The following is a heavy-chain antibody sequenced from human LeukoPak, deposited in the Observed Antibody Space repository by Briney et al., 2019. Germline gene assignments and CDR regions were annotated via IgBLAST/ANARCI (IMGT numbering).Heavy chain of an antibody. CDR3: ARGVKWELPDY. J-gene: IGHJ4*02. V-gene: IGHV4-61*01. D-gene: IGHD1-26*01. CDR1: GGSVSSGSYY. CDR2: IYYSGST. Sequence: SETLSLTCTVSGGSVSSGSYYWSWIRQPPGKGLEWIGYIYYSGSTNYNLSLKSRVTISVDTSKNQFSLKLSSVTAADTAVYYCARGVKWELPDYWGQGTLVTVSS.